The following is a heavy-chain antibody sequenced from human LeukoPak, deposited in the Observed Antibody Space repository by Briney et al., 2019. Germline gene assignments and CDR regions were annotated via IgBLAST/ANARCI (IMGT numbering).Heavy chain of an antibody. CDR2: IFYSGST. V-gene: IGHV4-59*01. CDR3: ASSSSGSYYNGFDI. J-gene: IGHJ3*02. D-gene: IGHD3-10*01. CDR1: GGSIRNYY. Sequence: PSETLSLTCSVSGGSIRNYYWTWIRQPPGTGLEWIGYIFYSGSTNYNPSLKSRVTISLDTSKNHFSLKLNSVTAADTAVYYCASSSSGSYYNGFDIWGQGTMVTVAS.